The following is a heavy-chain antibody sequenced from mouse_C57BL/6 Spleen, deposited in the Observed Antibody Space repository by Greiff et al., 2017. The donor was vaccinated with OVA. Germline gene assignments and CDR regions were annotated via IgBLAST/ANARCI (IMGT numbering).Heavy chain of an antibody. D-gene: IGHD1-1*01. CDR3: AKNDYGSSAWFAY. CDR1: GFSLTSYG. V-gene: IGHV2-5*01. J-gene: IGHJ3*01. Sequence: VKLMESGPGLVQPSQSLSITCTVSGFSLTSYGVHWVRQSPGKGLEWLGVIWRGGSTDYNAAFMSRLSITKDNSKSQVFFKMNSLQADDTAIYYGAKNDYGSSAWFAYWGQGTLVTVSA. CDR2: IWRGGST.